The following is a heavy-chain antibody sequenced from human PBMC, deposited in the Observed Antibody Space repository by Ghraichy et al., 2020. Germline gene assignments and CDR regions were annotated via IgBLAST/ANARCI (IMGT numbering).Heavy chain of an antibody. CDR1: GGTFSSYA. V-gene: IGHV1-69*04. J-gene: IGHJ4*02. CDR3: ARPGSYGDYAEFDY. CDR2: IIPILGIA. Sequence: SVKVSCKASGGTFSSYAISWVRQAPGQGLEWMGRIIPILGIANYAQKFQGRVTITADKSTSTAYMELSSLRSEDTAVYYCARPGSYGDYAEFDYWGQGTLVTVSS. D-gene: IGHD4-17*01.